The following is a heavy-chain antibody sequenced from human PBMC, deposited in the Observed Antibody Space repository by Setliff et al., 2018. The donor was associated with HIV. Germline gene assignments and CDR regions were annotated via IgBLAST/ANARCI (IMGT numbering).Heavy chain of an antibody. J-gene: IGHJ4*02. V-gene: IGHV3-23*01. CDR2: ISDSDNST. Sequence: GGSLRLSCAASGFTFSRYGMNWVRQAPGKGLEWVSTISDSDNSTYYADSVKGRFTISRDNSKNILYLQMNSLRDEDTAVYYCARGRIAYGDYFQWGQGTLVTVSS. CDR3: ARGRIAYGDYFQ. CDR1: GFTFSRYG. D-gene: IGHD4-17*01.